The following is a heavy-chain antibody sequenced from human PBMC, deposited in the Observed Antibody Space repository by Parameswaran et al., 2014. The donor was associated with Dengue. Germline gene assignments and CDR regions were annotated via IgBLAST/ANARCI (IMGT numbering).Heavy chain of an antibody. J-gene: IGHJ3*02. V-gene: IGHV4-59*01. CDR3: ARDSDIVATAFDI. Sequence: RWIRQPPGKGLEWIGYIYYSGSTNYNPSLKSRVTISVDTSKNQFSLKLSSVTAADTAVYYCARDSDIVATAFDIWGQGTMVTVSS. D-gene: IGHD5-12*01. CDR2: IYYSGST.